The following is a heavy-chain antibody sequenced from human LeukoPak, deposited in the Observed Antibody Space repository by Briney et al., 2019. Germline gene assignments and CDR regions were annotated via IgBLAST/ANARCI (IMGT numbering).Heavy chain of an antibody. J-gene: IGHJ6*03. Sequence: SVKVSCKASGGTFSSYAISWVRQAPGQGLEWMGGIIPIFGTANYAQKFQGRVTITADESTSTAYMELSSLRSEDTAVYYCARDSPLDTAMVTGATNYYYYMDVWGKRTTVTVSS. V-gene: IGHV1-69*13. CDR2: IIPIFGTA. D-gene: IGHD5-18*01. CDR1: GGTFSSYA. CDR3: ARDSPLDTAMVTGATNYYYYMDV.